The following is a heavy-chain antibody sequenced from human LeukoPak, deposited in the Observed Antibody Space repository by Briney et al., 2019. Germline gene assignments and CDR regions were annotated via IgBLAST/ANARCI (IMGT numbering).Heavy chain of an antibody. CDR1: GFTFSSYA. D-gene: IGHD3-10*01. J-gene: IGHJ3*02. CDR2: ISGSGGST. V-gene: IGHV3-23*01. CDR3: ARVLSLHGSGSYYNGAFDI. Sequence: GGSLRLSCAASGFTFSSYAMSWVRQAPGKGLEWVSAISGSGGSTYYADSVKGRFTISRDNSKNTLYLQMNSLRAEDTAVYYCARVLSLHGSGSYYNGAFDIWGQGTMVTVSS.